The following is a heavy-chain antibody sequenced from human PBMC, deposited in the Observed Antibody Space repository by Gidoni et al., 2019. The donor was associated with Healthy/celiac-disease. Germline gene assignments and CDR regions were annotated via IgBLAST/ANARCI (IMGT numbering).Heavy chain of an antibody. J-gene: IGHJ4*02. D-gene: IGHD3-10*01. V-gene: IGHV3-53*01. CDR1: GFTVSSNY. Sequence: EVQLVESGGGLIQPGGSLRLSCAASGFTVSSNYMSWVRQAPGKGLEWVSVIYSGGSTYYADSVKGRFTISRDNSKNTLYLQMNSLRAEDTAVYYCARDRTVGRGYFDYWGQGTLVTVSS. CDR2: IYSGGST. CDR3: ARDRTVGRGYFDY.